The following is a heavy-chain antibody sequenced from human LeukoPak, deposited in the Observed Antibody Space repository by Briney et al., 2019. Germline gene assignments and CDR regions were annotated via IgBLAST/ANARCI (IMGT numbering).Heavy chain of an antibody. CDR2: INSDGSST. J-gene: IGHJ4*02. CDR3: ARDSGTWSWSGGYFDY. V-gene: IGHV3-74*01. D-gene: IGHD3-10*01. Sequence: GGSLRLSCAASGFTFSSYWMHWVRQAPGKGLVWVSRINSDGSSTSYADSVKGRFTISRDNAKNSLHLQMNSLRAEDTAVYYCARDSGTWSWSGGYFDYWGQGTLVTVSS. CDR1: GFTFSSYW.